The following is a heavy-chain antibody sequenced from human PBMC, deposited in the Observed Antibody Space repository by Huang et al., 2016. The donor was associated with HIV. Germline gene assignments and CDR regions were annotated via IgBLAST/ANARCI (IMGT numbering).Heavy chain of an antibody. Sequence: QVQLVESGGGVVQPGRSLRLSCSASGFTFSRYGRHWVRQAPGKGLEGLAVIAYDGSNKYSADSVKGRFTFSRDNAKNTLYLQVNSVRLEDTAVYYCAKDNTGEDAFDIWGQGTMVLVSS. CDR1: GFTFSRYG. CDR3: AKDNTGEDAFDI. D-gene: IGHD7-27*01. V-gene: IGHV3-30*18. CDR2: IAYDGSNK. J-gene: IGHJ3*02.